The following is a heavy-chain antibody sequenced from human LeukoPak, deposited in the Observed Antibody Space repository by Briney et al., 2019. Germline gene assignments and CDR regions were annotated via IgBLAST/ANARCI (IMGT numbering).Heavy chain of an antibody. D-gene: IGHD2-15*01. V-gene: IGHV1-18*01. CDR3: ARDRLPIEVAVSAYYSMDV. CDR2: ISVHNGNT. Sequence: ASVKVSCKASGYTFSSHGISWVRQAPGQGLEWMGWISVHNGNTIYAQKFKDRVTMSTDISTNTAYMELRSLRYDDTAVYYCARDRLPIEVAVSAYYSMDVCGKGTTVTVSS. CDR1: GYTFSSHG. J-gene: IGHJ6*03.